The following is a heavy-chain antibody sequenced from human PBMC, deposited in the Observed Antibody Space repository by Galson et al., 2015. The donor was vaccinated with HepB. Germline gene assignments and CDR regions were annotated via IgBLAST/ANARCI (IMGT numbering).Heavy chain of an antibody. D-gene: IGHD2/OR15-2a*01. J-gene: IGHJ4*02. V-gene: IGHV3-23*01. CDR3: VRGTTAPDY. CDR1: GFTFSSYA. Sequence: SLRPSCAASGFTFSSYAMSWVRQAPGKGLEWVSAVSRAGDTSDYADSVKGRFTVSRDSSTNTLYLQMNGLRADDTAIYYCVRGTTAPDYWGQGTLVTVPS. CDR2: VSRAGDTS.